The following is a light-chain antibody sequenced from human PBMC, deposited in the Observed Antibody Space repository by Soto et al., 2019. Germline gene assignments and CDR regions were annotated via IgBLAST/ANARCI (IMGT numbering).Light chain of an antibody. Sequence: EIVLTQFPGTLSLSPGERATLSCRASQSVSSSYLAWYQQKPGQAPRLLIYGASSRAAGIPDRFSGSGSGTDFTLTISRLEPEDFAVYYCQQYDSSPWTFGQGTKVDIK. CDR2: GAS. V-gene: IGKV3-20*01. CDR3: QQYDSSPWT. CDR1: QSVSSSY. J-gene: IGKJ1*01.